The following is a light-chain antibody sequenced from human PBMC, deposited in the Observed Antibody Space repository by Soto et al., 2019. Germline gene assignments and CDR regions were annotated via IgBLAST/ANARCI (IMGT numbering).Light chain of an antibody. CDR2: DVS. V-gene: IGLV2-14*03. CDR1: ISDIGGYLY. J-gene: IGLJ2*01. Sequence: QSVLTQPASVSGSPGQSITISCTGTISDIGGYLYVSWYQQHPGKAPKLIISDVSDRPSGVSDRFSGSKSGNTASLTISGLQAEDEADYYCSSFTSSTTVVFGGGTKLTVL. CDR3: SSFTSSTTVV.